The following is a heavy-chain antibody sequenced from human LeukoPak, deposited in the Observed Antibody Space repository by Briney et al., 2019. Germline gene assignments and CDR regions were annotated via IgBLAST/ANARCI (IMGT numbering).Heavy chain of an antibody. V-gene: IGHV5-51*01. CDR1: GYSFTNYW. D-gene: IGHD3-22*01. CDR3: AKYSSCYPYPDY. Sequence: KSGGSLRLSCKGSGYSFTNYWIAWVRQMPGKGLEWMGIIYPTDSYTTYTPSFQGQVTISADKSISTAYLQWNTLQASDTAMYYCAKYSSCYPYPDYWGQGTLVTVSS. CDR2: IYPTDSYT. J-gene: IGHJ4*02.